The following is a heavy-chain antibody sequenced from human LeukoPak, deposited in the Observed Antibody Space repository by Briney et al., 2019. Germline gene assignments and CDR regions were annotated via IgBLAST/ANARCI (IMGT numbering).Heavy chain of an antibody. CDR3: ARLLGGDYYDSSGYLVYFGY. J-gene: IGHJ4*02. CDR1: GGSISSGDYY. Sequence: PSETLSLTCTVSGGSISSGDYYWSWIRQPPGKGLEWIGYIYYSGSTYYNPSLKSRVTISVDTSKNQFSLKLSSVTAADTAVYYCARLLGGDYYDSSGYLVYFGYWGQGTLVTVSS. D-gene: IGHD3-22*01. V-gene: IGHV4-30-4*01. CDR2: IYYSGST.